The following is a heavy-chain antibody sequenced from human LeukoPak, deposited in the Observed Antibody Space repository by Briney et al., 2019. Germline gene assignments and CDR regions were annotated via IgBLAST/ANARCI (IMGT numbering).Heavy chain of an antibody. CDR2: IYHSGST. CDR1: GGSISGSYW. D-gene: IGHD3-10*01. V-gene: IGHV4-4*02. CDR3: ARRYVRHYYGSGSYLDY. J-gene: IGHJ4*02. Sequence: SETLSLTCGVSGGSISGSYWWSWVRQPPGKGLEWIGEIYHSGSTNYNPSLKSRVTISMDKSKNQFSLKLSSVTAADTAVYYCARRYVRHYYGSGSYLDYWGQGTLVTVSS.